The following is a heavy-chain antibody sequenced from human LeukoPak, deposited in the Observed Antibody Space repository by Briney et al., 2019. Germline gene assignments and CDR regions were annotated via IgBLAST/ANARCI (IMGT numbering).Heavy chain of an antibody. J-gene: IGHJ4*02. D-gene: IGHD4-17*01. Sequence: PSETLSLTCTVSGGSISSYYWSWIRQPAGKGLEWIGRIYTSGSTNYNPSLKSRVTMSVDTSKNQFSLKLSSVTAADTAVYYCARAGFDYGDYEVGGREFDYWGQGTLVTVSS. CDR2: IYTSGST. V-gene: IGHV4-4*07. CDR3: ARAGFDYGDYEVGGREFDY. CDR1: GGSISSYY.